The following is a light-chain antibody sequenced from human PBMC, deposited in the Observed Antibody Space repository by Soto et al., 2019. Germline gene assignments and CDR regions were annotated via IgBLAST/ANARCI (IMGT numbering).Light chain of an antibody. CDR1: QGISSY. J-gene: IGKJ3*01. CDR2: AAS. V-gene: IGKV1-9*01. CDR3: QQLNSYPPELT. Sequence: DIQLTQSPSFLSASVGDRVTITCRASQGISSYLAWYQQKPGKAPKLLIYAASTLQSGVPSRFSGSGSGTEFTLTISSLQPEDFATYYCQQLNSYPPELTFGPGTKVDIK.